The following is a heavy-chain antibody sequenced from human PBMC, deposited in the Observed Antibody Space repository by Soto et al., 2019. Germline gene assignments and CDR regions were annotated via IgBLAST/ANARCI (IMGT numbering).Heavy chain of an antibody. V-gene: IGHV3-30*18. D-gene: IGHD5-18*01. J-gene: IGHJ6*02. CDR1: GFTFSNYG. CDR2: ISFDGSNK. CDR3: SKGGDGYRYGHYYYGMDV. Sequence: GGSLRLSCAGSGFTFSNYGMHWVRQAPGKGLEWVAVISFDGSNKYYADSVKGRFTISRYNSKNTLHLKMSSLRAEDTAVYYWSKGGDGYRYGHYYYGMDVWGRGTTVTVSS.